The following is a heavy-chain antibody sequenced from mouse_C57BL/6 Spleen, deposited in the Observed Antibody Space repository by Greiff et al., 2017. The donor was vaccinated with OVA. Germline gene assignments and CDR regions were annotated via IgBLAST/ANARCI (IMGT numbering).Heavy chain of an antibody. CDR1: GYTFTSYW. CDR2: IDPSDSYP. V-gene: IGHV1-69*01. CDR3: ARGGGNFFDY. J-gene: IGHJ2*01. Sequence: QVQLQQPGAELVMPGASVKLSCKASGYTFTSYWMHWVKQRPGQGLEWIGEIDPSDSYPNYNQKFKGKSTLTVDKSSSTAYMQLSSLTSEDSAVYYCARGGGNFFDYWGQGTTLTVSS.